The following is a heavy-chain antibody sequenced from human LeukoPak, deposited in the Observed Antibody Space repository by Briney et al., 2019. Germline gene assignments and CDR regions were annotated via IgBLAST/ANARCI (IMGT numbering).Heavy chain of an antibody. Sequence: PSETLSLTCTVSGGSISSYYWSWIRQPAGKGLEWIGRIYTSGSTNYNPSLKSRVTMSVDTSKNQFSLKLSSVTAADTAVYYCARTQEAGYSSGWYDSYYYYYMDVWGKGTTVTISS. J-gene: IGHJ6*03. D-gene: IGHD6-19*01. V-gene: IGHV4-4*07. CDR1: GGSISSYY. CDR2: IYTSGST. CDR3: ARTQEAGYSSGWYDSYYYYYMDV.